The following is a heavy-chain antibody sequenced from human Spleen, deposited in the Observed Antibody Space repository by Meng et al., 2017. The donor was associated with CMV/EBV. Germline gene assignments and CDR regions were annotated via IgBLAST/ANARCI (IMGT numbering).Heavy chain of an antibody. V-gene: IGHV4-34*01. Sequence: PVQPGGAGLLKPSETLSLPCAVYGGSFSGYYWSWIRQPPGKGLEWIGEINHSGSTNYNPSLKSRVTISVDTSKNQFSLKLSSVTAADTAVYYCARGRRAYYDFWSGYSFDPWGQGTLVTVSS. CDR1: GGSFSGYY. CDR3: ARGRRAYYDFWSGYSFDP. CDR2: INHSGST. D-gene: IGHD3-3*01. J-gene: IGHJ5*02.